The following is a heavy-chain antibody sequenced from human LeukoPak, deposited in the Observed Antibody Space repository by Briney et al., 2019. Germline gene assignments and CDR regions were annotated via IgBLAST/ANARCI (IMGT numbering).Heavy chain of an antibody. CDR3: ARGIPDSTFYYYYMDV. J-gene: IGHJ6*03. CDR2: IIPIFGTA. CDR1: GGTFTNYA. Sequence: ASVKVSCKTSGGTFTNYAISWVRQAPGQGLEWMGGIIPIFGTAKYAQKFQGRVTITADESTRTAYMELSSLRSEDTAMYYCARGIPDSTFYYYYMDVWGKGTTVTVSS. V-gene: IGHV1-69*13. D-gene: IGHD1-20*01.